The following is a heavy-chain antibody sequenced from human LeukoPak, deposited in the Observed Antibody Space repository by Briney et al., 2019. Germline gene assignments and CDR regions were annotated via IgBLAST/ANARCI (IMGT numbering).Heavy chain of an antibody. J-gene: IGHJ4*02. CDR2: IIPILGIA. Sequence: SVKVSCKASGGTFSSYAISWVRQAPGQGLEWMGRIIPILGIANYAQKFQGRVTITADKSTSTAYMELSSLRSEDTAVYYCASSARPFTYYCDSSGYYGPQFDYWGQGTLVTVSS. V-gene: IGHV1-69*04. CDR1: GGTFSSYA. CDR3: ASSARPFTYYCDSSGYYGPQFDY. D-gene: IGHD3-22*01.